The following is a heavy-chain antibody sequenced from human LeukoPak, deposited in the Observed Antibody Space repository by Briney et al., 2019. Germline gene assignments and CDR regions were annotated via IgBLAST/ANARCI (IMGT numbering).Heavy chain of an antibody. D-gene: IGHD6-19*01. CDR2: IHHSGST. CDR1: GGSFSYYY. V-gene: IGHV4-34*01. Sequence: PSETLSLTCAVYGGSFSYYYWTWIRQPPGKGLEWIGEIHHSGSTNYNPPLKSRVTISVDTSKNQFSLKLSSVTAADTAVYYCARGVAAVAGMGVDYWGQGTLVTVSS. J-gene: IGHJ4*02. CDR3: ARGVAAVAGMGVDY.